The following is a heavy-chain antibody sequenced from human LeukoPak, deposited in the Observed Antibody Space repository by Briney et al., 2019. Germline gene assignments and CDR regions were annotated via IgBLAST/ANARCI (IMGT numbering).Heavy chain of an antibody. CDR3: ARDRRGKTAGILNWFDP. J-gene: IGHJ5*02. V-gene: IGHV1-8*01. D-gene: IGHD6-13*01. Sequence: GASVKVSCKASGYTFTSYDIKWVRQATGQGLEWMGWMNPNSGNTGYAQKFQGRVTMTRNTSISTAYMELSSLRSEDTAVYYCARDRRGKTAGILNWFDPWGQGTLVTVSS. CDR2: MNPNSGNT. CDR1: GYTFTSYD.